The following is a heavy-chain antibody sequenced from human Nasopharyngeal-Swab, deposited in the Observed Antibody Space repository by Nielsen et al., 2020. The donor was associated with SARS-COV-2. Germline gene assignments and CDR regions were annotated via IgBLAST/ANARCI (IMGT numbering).Heavy chain of an antibody. V-gene: IGHV3-48*03. CDR2: ISSSGSTI. CDR3: ARESSIVLLVYVHHYGMDV. Sequence: SCAASGFTFSSYEMNWVRQAPGKGLEWVSYISSSGSTIYYADSVKGRFTISRDNAKNSLYLQINSLRAEDTAVYYCARESSIVLLVYVHHYGMDVWGQGTTVTVSS. D-gene: IGHD2-8*01. CDR1: GFTFSSYE. J-gene: IGHJ6*02.